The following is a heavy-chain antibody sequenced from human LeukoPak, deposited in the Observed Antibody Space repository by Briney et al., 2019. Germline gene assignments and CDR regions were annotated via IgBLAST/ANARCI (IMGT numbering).Heavy chain of an antibody. CDR1: GDSISSSNCY. CDR3: ARPHRAGWFDP. D-gene: IGHD6-13*01. J-gene: IGHJ5*02. CDR2: IYFSGGT. Sequence: SETLSPTCTVSGDSISSSNCYWGWIRQPPGKGLEWIGSIYFSGGTYYNASLKSRVTISVDTSKNQFSLKLSSVTAADTAVYYCARPHRAGWFDPWGQGTLVTVSS. V-gene: IGHV4-39*01.